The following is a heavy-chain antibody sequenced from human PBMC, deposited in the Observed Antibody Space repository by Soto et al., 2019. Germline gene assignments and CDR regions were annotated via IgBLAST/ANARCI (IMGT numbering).Heavy chain of an antibody. CDR1: GYTCSTYS. CDR3: TTFLQIGDCVWGSYIAAPRNL. CDR2: ISSSSTI. J-gene: IGHJ4*02. D-gene: IGHD3-16*01. Sequence: VGSLRLSCAASGYTCSTYSINCVRQAPGKGLEWVSSISSSSTIYYADSVKGRFTISRDNVQNSLYLQMHSLRAEDTAVYYCTTFLQIGDCVWGSYIAAPRNLWGQGPLVTVPS. V-gene: IGHV3-48*01.